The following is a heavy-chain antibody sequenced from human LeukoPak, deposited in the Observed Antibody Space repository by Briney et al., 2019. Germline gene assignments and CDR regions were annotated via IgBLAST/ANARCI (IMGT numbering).Heavy chain of an antibody. J-gene: IGHJ6*02. V-gene: IGHV3-7*01. Sequence: GSLRLSCVASGFIFSNNWMTWVRQAPGKGLEWVASINQDGSEKDYVDSVKGRFTISRDNAKNSLYLEMNSLRAEDTAVYYCARDDCSSTSCVFYYYYGMDVWGQGTTVTVSS. CDR2: INQDGSEK. D-gene: IGHD2-2*01. CDR3: ARDDCSSTSCVFYYYYGMDV. CDR1: GFIFSNNW.